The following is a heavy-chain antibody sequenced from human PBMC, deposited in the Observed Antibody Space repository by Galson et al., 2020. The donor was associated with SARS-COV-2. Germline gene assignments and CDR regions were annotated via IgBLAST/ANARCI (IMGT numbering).Heavy chain of an antibody. CDR3: ARVKTLTVYYRDD. J-gene: IGHJ6*03. D-gene: IGHD7-27*01. V-gene: IGHV3-53*01. CDR1: GFNVSSNY. CDR2: TYTGGTT. Sequence: GESLKIPCVPSGFNVSSNYMSWVRQAPGKGPVWVSVTYTGGTTYYADSVKGRFTIPRDSSKNTMYLQMNSLRAEDTAVYYCARVKTLTVYYRDDGGKGTTVTVSS.